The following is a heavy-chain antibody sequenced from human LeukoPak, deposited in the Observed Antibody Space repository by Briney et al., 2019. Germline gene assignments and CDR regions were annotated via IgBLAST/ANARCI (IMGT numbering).Heavy chain of an antibody. D-gene: IGHD3-10*01. CDR3: ARESRGSYMDV. V-gene: IGHV3-7*01. CDR1: GFTFSSYW. CDR2: IKQDGSEK. Sequence: GGSLRLSCAAPGFTFSSYWLSWVRQAPGKGLEWVANIKQDGSEKYYVDSVKGRFTISRDNAKNSLYLQMNSLRAEDTAVYYCARESRGSYMDVWGKGTTVTVFS. J-gene: IGHJ6*03.